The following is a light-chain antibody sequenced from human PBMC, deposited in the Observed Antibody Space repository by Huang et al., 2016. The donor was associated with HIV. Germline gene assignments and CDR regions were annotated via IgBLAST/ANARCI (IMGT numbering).Light chain of an antibody. CDR1: QSLLHSNGYNY. CDR3: MQALQTPST. V-gene: IGKV2-28*01. J-gene: IGKJ3*01. CDR2: LGS. Sequence: DIVMTQSPLSLPVTPGEPASISCRSSQSLLHSNGYNYLDWYLQKPGQSPQLLIDLGSNRASGVPDRFSCSGSGTDFTLKISRVEAEDVGVYYCMQALQTPSTFGPGTKVDIK.